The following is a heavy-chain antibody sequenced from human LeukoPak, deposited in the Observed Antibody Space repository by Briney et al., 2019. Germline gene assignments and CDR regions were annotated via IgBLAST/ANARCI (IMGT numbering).Heavy chain of an antibody. CDR1: GGTFSSYA. CDR3: ARGYSYGEIDY. D-gene: IGHD5-18*01. V-gene: IGHV1-69*01. J-gene: IGHJ4*02. CDR2: IIPIFGTA. Sequence: GASVKVSCKASGGTFSSYAISWVRQAPGQGLEWMGGIIPIFGTANYAQKFQGRVTITADESTSTAYMELSSLRSENTAVYYCARGYSYGEIDYWGQGTLVTVSS.